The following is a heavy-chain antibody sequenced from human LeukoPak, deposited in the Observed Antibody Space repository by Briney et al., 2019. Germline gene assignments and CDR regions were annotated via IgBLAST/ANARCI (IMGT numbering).Heavy chain of an antibody. CDR3: ARDPGSFYDY. J-gene: IGHJ4*02. V-gene: IGHV1-18*01. CDR2: ISGYNGNT. Sequence: GASVKVSCKASGYTFTIYGISWVRQAPGQGLEWMGWISGYNGNTNHAQKFQGRVIMTTDTSTTTAYMELRSLRSDDTAVYYCARDPGSFYDYWGQGTQVTVSS. D-gene: IGHD1-26*01. CDR1: GYTFTIYG.